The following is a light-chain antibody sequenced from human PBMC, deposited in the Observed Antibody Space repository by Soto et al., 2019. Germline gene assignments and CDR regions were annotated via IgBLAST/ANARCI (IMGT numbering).Light chain of an antibody. CDR2: EGS. J-gene: IGLJ2*01. CDR3: CSYAGSSTFRVV. V-gene: IGLV2-23*03. CDR1: SSDVGGYNY. Sequence: QSALTQPASVSGSPGQSITISCTGTSSDVGGYNYVSWYQQHPGKAPKLMIYEGSKRPSGVSNRFSGSKSGNTASLTISGLQAEDEADYYCCSYAGSSTFRVVFGGGTKLTVL.